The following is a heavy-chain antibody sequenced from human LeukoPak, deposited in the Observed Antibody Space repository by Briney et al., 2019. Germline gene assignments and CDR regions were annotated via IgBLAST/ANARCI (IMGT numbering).Heavy chain of an antibody. Sequence: GGSLRLSCVASGFTVSSNCMSWVRQAPGKGLEWVSVIYSGGSTYYADSVKGRFTISRDNSKNTLYLQMNSPRAEDTAVYYCARDRFRGAFDIWGQGTMVTVSS. CDR1: GFTVSSNC. CDR3: ARDRFRGAFDI. CDR2: IYSGGST. V-gene: IGHV3-66*02. J-gene: IGHJ3*02.